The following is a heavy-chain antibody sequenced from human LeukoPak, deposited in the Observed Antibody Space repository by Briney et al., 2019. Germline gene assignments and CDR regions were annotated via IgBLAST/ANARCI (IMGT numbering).Heavy chain of an antibody. CDR1: GFTFSSYG. J-gene: IGHJ4*02. CDR2: ISYDGSNK. Sequence: GGSLRLSCAASGFTFSSYGMHWVRQAPGKGLEWVAVISYDGSNKYYADSVKGRFTISRDNSKNTLYLQMNSLRAEDTAVYYCAKGWHSKPFDYWGQGTLVTVSS. V-gene: IGHV3-30*18. CDR3: AKGWHSKPFDY. D-gene: IGHD4-11*01.